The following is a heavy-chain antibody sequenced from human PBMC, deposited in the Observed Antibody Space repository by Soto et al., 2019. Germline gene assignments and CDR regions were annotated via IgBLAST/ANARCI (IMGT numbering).Heavy chain of an antibody. Sequence: GGPLRLFARDSGSVFSTYSMNWVRQAPGQGLEWIAYVSLDSDSIQYADSVKGRFTISRDDAENSLYLQMNSLRDEDTATYYCARLYYDYVWGQGTTVTVSS. CDR3: ARLYYDYV. CDR2: VSLDSDSI. V-gene: IGHV3-48*02. J-gene: IGHJ6*02. D-gene: IGHD3-3*01. CDR1: GSVFSTYS.